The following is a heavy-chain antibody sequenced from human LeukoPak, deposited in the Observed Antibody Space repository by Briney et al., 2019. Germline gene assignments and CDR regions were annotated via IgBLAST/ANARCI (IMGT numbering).Heavy chain of an antibody. CDR2: INPNNGNT. Sequence: ASVKVSCKASGYTFTGYYMHWVRQAPGQGLEWMRRINPNNGNTNYAQKLQGRVTMTTDTSTSTAYMELRSLRSDDTAVYYCAREKDYYGSGSYYINYYYYGMDVWGQGTTVTVSS. CDR3: AREKDYYGSGSYYINYYYYGMDV. D-gene: IGHD3-10*01. V-gene: IGHV1-18*04. J-gene: IGHJ6*02. CDR1: GYTFTGYY.